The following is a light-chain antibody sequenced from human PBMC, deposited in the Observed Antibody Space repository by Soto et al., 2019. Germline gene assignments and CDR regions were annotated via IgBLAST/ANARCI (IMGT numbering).Light chain of an antibody. CDR3: QQSNSITWT. J-gene: IGKJ1*01. CDR2: AAS. CDR1: QGISTY. Sequence: DIQMTQSPSSLSASVGDRVTITCRASQGISTYLNWYQQKPGKAPKVLIYAASRLQSGVPSRFSGSGSETDFNLTISSLQPEDFATYSCQQSNSITWTFGQGTKVEIK. V-gene: IGKV1-39*01.